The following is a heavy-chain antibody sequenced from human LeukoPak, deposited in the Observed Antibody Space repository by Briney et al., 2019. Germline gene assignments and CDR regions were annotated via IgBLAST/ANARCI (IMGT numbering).Heavy chain of an antibody. CDR1: GFTFSGSA. V-gene: IGHV3-73*01. D-gene: IGHD3-22*01. J-gene: IGHJ4*02. CDR3: TRRYYDSSGYPTDFGY. Sequence: PGGSLRLSCAASGFTFSGSAMHWVRQASGKGLEWVGRIRSKANSYATAYAASVKGRFTISRDDSKNTAYLQMNSLKTEDTAVYYCTRRYYDSSGYPTDFGYWGQGTLVTVFS. CDR2: IRSKANSYAT.